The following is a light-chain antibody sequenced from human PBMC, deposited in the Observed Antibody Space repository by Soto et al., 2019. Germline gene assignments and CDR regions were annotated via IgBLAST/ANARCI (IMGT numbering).Light chain of an antibody. CDR2: AAS. V-gene: IGKV1-9*01. CDR3: QQFSNYPLT. CDR1: QGISSY. Sequence: DIQLTQSPSFLSASVGDRVTITCRASQGISSYLAWYQQKPGKAPKLLICAASTLQSGVPSRFSGSGSGTEFTLTINSLQPEDFATYYCQQFSNYPLTFGGGTKVDI. J-gene: IGKJ4*01.